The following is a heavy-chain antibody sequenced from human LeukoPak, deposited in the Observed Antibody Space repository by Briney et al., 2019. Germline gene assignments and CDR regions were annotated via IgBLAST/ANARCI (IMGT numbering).Heavy chain of an antibody. CDR2: MNPSSANT. D-gene: IGHD2-15*01. V-gene: IGHV1-8*01. CDR1: QYAFTNYD. J-gene: IGHJ6*03. CDR3: ARGKLVLQDKYYYYLDV. Sequence: ASVTVSCRASQYAFTNYDINWVRQAAGQGLERMGWMNPSSANTGYAPRFQVRVTISRDTSINTAFMHLIGLTSEDTALYFCARGKLVLQDKYYYYLDVWGKGTMVTVSS.